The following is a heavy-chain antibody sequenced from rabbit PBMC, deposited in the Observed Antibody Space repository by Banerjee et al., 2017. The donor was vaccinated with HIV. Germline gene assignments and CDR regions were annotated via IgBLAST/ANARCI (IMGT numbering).Heavy chain of an antibody. Sequence: QSLEESGGDLVKPGASLTLTCTASGFSFSSDYYMCWVRQAPGKGLEWIACIHSVSGSTYYASWATGRFTISKTSSPTVTLQMTSLTAADTATYFCARGTGGAGDGLNLWGPGTLVTV. CDR3: ARGTGGAGDGLNL. CDR1: GFSFSSDYY. V-gene: IGHV1S40*01. D-gene: IGHD4-2*01. J-gene: IGHJ4*01. CDR2: IHSVSGST.